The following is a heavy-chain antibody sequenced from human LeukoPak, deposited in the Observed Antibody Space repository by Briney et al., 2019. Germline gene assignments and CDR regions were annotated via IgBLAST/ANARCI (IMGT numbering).Heavy chain of an antibody. Sequence: PGGSLRLSCAASGFTFSSYWMHWVRQAPGRGLVWVSRINSDGSSTSYADSVKGRFTISRDNAKNTLYLQTNSLRAEDTAVYYCARVFEDFSFRREFFDYWGQGTLVTVSS. CDR3: ARVFEDFSFRREFFDY. D-gene: IGHD3-10*01. CDR1: GFTFSSYW. CDR2: INSDGSST. J-gene: IGHJ4*02. V-gene: IGHV3-74*01.